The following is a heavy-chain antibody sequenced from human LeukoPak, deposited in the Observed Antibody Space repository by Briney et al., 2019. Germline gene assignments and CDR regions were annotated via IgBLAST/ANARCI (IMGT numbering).Heavy chain of an antibody. D-gene: IGHD2-2*01. Sequence: GASVKVSCKASGYTFTSYGISWVRQAPGQGLEWMGWISAYNGNTNYAQKLQGRVSMTTDTPTSTAYMELRSLRSDDTAVYYCARGPYCSSTSCINWYYYYMDVWGKGTTVTVSS. V-gene: IGHV1-18*01. CDR3: ARGPYCSSTSCINWYYYYMDV. J-gene: IGHJ6*03. CDR1: GYTFTSYG. CDR2: ISAYNGNT.